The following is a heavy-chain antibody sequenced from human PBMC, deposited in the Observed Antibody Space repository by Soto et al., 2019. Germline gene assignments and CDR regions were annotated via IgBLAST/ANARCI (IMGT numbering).Heavy chain of an antibody. CDR1: GFTFDDYA. CDR3: AKEFGYYGAGSPPPYYYYYYGMDV. Sequence: GGSLRLSCAASGFTFDDYAMHWVRQAPGKGLEWVSLISWDGGSTYYADSVKGRFTISRDNSKHSLYLQMNSLRAEDTALYYCAKEFGYYGAGSPPPYYYYYYGMDVWGQGTTVTVSS. D-gene: IGHD3-10*01. V-gene: IGHV3-43D*03. CDR2: ISWDGGST. J-gene: IGHJ6*02.